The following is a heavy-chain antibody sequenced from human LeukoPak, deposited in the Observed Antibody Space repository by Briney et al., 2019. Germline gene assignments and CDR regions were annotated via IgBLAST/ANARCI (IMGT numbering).Heavy chain of an antibody. D-gene: IGHD1-14*01. V-gene: IGHV3-7*01. CDR1: GFTFSSYW. CDR3: ARDLTGPPQEAFDV. Sequence: GGSLRLSCGASGFTFSSYWMTWVRQAPGKGLEWVATIRQDGSEKYYVDSVKGRFTISRDNVEKSLFLQMNSLRNEDTDVYYCARDLTGPPQEAFDVWGQGTRVTVSS. J-gene: IGHJ3*01. CDR2: IRQDGSEK.